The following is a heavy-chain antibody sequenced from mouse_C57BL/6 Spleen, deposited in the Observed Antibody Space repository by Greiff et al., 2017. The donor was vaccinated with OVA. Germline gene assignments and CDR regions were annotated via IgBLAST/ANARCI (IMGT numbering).Heavy chain of an antibody. V-gene: IGHV5-9*01. Sequence: DVMLVESGGGLVKPGGSLKLSCAASGFTFSSYTMSWVRQTPEKRLEWVATISGGGGNTYYPDSVKGRFTISRDNAKNTLYLQMSSLRSEDTALYYCARHPYYGSSYYYFDYWGQGTTLTVSS. CDR1: GFTFSSYT. CDR3: ARHPYYGSSYYYFDY. CDR2: ISGGGGNT. D-gene: IGHD1-1*01. J-gene: IGHJ2*01.